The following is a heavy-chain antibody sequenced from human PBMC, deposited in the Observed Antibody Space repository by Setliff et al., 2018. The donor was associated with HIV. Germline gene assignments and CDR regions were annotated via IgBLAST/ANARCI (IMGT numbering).Heavy chain of an antibody. CDR3: AREYSSTRRDEDDAFDI. J-gene: IGHJ3*02. CDR2: INPSGGST. Sequence: GASVKVSCKASGYTTASGYTFTSNYIHWVRQAPGQGLEWMGRINPSGGSTSYAQKFQGRVTMTRDTSTNTVYMELSSLRSEDTAVYYCAREYSSTRRDEDDAFDIWGQGTMVT. V-gene: IGHV1-46*01. CDR1: GYTFTSNY. D-gene: IGHD6-13*01.